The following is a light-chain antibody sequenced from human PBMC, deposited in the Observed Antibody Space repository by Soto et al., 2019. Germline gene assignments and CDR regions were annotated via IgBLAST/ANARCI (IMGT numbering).Light chain of an antibody. CDR1: QSVSSN. Sequence: EIVITQSPSTLSVSPGERATLSCRASQSVSSNLAWYQQKPGQAPRLLIYGASTRATGIPARFSGSGSGTEFTLTISSLQSEDFAVYYCQQYNNWPVFGQGTKVDIK. V-gene: IGKV3-15*01. CDR3: QQYNNWPV. CDR2: GAS. J-gene: IGKJ1*01.